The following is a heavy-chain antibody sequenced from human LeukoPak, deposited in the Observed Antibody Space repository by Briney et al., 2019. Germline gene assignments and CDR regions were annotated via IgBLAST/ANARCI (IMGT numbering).Heavy chain of an antibody. Sequence: GASVKVSCKASGYTFTSYAMHWVRQAPGQGLEWMGWINAGNGNTKYSQKFQGRVTITRDTSASTAYMELSSLRSEDTAVYYCARDQGTRPGDYWGQGTLVTVSS. V-gene: IGHV1-3*01. D-gene: IGHD6-6*01. CDR1: GYTFTSYA. CDR2: INAGNGNT. J-gene: IGHJ4*02. CDR3: ARDQGTRPGDY.